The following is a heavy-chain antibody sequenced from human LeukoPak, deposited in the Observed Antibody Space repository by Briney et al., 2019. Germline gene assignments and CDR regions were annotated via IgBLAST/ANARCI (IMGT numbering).Heavy chain of an antibody. CDR3: ARDRVVVVAAADYYYGMDV. CDR1: GYSISSGYY. CDR2: IYHSGST. Sequence: PSETLSLTCTVSGYSISSGYYWGWIRQPPGKGLEWIGSIYHSGSTYYNPSLKSRVTISVDTSKNQFSLKLSSVTAADTAVYYCARDRVVVVAAADYYYGMDVWGQGTTVTVSS. D-gene: IGHD2-15*01. V-gene: IGHV4-38-2*02. J-gene: IGHJ6*02.